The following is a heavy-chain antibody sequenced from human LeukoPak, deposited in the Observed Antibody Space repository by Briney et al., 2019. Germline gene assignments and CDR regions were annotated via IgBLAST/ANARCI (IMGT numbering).Heavy chain of an antibody. CDR3: ASGTRGINYYDTSGLAYFFEY. J-gene: IGHJ4*02. D-gene: IGHD3-22*01. Sequence: PSQTLSLTCNVSGGSISRGTYYWTWIRQPAGKGLGWIGRIYTSGSTNYNPSLKSRVTISVDTSKNQFSLKLRSVTAADTAVYYCASGTRGINYYDTSGLAYFFEYWGQGTQVTVSS. CDR1: GGSISRGTYY. CDR2: IYTSGST. V-gene: IGHV4-61*02.